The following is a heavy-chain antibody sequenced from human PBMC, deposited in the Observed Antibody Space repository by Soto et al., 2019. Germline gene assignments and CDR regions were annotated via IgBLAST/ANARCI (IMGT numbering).Heavy chain of an antibody. V-gene: IGHV3-33*01. D-gene: IGHD3-10*01. CDR2: IWYDGSNK. J-gene: IGHJ3*02. CDR3: ARDFPHSITTESGAFDI. CDR1: GFTFSSYG. Sequence: QVQLVESGGGVVQPGRSLRLSCAASGFTFSSYGMHWVRQAPGKGLEWVAVIWYDGSNKYYADSVKGRFTISRDNSKNTLYLQMNSLRAEDTAVYYCARDFPHSITTESGAFDIWGQGTMVTVSS.